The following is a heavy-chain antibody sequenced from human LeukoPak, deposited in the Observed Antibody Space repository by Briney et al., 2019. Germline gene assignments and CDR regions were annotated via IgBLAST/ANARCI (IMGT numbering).Heavy chain of an antibody. Sequence: GGSLRLSCAASGFTFSTYWMSWVRQAPGKGLEWVSAISGSGGSTYYADSVKGRFTISRDNSKNTLYLQMNSLRAEDTAVYYCAKSWSGYYGWDYWGQGTLVTVSS. CDR1: GFTFSTYW. J-gene: IGHJ4*02. CDR3: AKSWSGYYGWDY. CDR2: ISGSGGST. V-gene: IGHV3-23*01. D-gene: IGHD3-3*01.